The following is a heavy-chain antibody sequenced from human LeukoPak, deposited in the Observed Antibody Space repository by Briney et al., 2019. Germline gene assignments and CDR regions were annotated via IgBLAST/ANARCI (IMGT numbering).Heavy chain of an antibody. V-gene: IGHV3-66*01. CDR1: GFTVSSNY. D-gene: IGHD6-6*01. CDR3: ARSSDSSSLQYFQH. J-gene: IGHJ1*01. Sequence: PGGSLRPSCAASGFTVSSNYMSWVRQAPGKGLEWVSVIYSGGSTYYADSVKGRFTISRDNSKNTLYLQMNSLRAEDTAVYYCARSSDSSSLQYFQHWGQGTLVTVSS. CDR2: IYSGGST.